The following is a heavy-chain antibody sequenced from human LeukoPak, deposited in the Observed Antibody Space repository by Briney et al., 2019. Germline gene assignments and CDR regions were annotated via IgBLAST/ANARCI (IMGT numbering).Heavy chain of an antibody. CDR3: ARGLGDYGDETGY. Sequence: SETLSLTCAVYGGSFSGYYWSWTRQPPGKGLEWIGEINHSGSTNYNPSLKSRVTISVDTSKNQFSLKLSSVTAADTAVYYCARGLGDYGDETGYWGQGTLVTVSS. D-gene: IGHD4-17*01. CDR1: GGSFSGYY. J-gene: IGHJ4*02. CDR2: INHSGST. V-gene: IGHV4-34*01.